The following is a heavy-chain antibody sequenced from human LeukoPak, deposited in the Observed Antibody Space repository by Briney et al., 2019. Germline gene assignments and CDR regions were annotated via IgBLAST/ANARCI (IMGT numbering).Heavy chain of an antibody. CDR3: AKDPNWSSTSCYWFDR. CDR2: ISGRGGST. D-gene: IGHD2-2*01. J-gene: IGHJ5*02. CDR1: GLTFSSYA. V-gene: IGHV3-23*01. Sequence: GGSLRLSCAVSGLTFSSYAMSWVRHARGKGREWGSAISGRGGSTFYADSVKGGCNIARDNSKHTLYLQMNSLRAEDTAVYYCAKDPNWSSTSCYWFDRWGQGTLVTVSS.